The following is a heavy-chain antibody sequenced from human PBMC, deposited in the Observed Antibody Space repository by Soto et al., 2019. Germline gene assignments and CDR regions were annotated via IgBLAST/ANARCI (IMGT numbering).Heavy chain of an antibody. Sequence: EVQLLESGGDLVQPGGSLRLSCAASGFTCSSNAMSWVRQAPGKGLEWVSVITNTGGDTLYADSVKGRFTISRDNSKHTLYLQMNSLRAEDTAVYYCAKEGVVVVPAAIDYYGMDVWGQGNKGTVSS. J-gene: IGHJ6*02. CDR3: AKEGVVVVPAAIDYYGMDV. D-gene: IGHD2-2*02. CDR1: GFTCSSNA. V-gene: IGHV3-23*01. CDR2: ITNTGGDT.